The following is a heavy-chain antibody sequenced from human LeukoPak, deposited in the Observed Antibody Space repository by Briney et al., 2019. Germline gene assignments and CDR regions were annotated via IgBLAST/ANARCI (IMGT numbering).Heavy chain of an antibody. CDR1: GFTFTTYS. CDR3: ARSFSGGSLDV. V-gene: IGHV3-21*01. Sequence: GGSLRLSCAASGFTFTTYSINWVRQAPGKGLEWVSSISDNSKNIYYADSVKGRFIIFRDNAKNSLYLQMNSLRAGDTAVYYCARSFSGGSLDVWGKGTTVTVSS. D-gene: IGHD1-26*01. J-gene: IGHJ6*04. CDR2: ISDNSKNI.